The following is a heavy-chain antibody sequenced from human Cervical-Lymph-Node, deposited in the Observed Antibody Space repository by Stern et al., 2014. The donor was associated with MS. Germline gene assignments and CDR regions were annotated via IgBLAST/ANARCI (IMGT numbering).Heavy chain of an antibody. J-gene: IGHJ6*02. CDR1: GGIFSSFA. Sequence: VQLVQSGAEVKKPGSSVRVSCKASGGIFSSFAISWVRQAPGHGLEWMGGIIPMFDTPNYAQKFQGRVTITADASTSTADMELNSLRSEDTAVYYCAISVGELTPESVWGQGTTVTV. CDR2: IIPMFDTP. CDR3: AISVGELTPESV. V-gene: IGHV1-69*01. D-gene: IGHD3-10*01.